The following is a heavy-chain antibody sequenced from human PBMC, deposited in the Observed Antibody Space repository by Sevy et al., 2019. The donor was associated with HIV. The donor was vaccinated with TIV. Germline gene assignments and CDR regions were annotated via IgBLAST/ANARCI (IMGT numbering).Heavy chain of an antibody. CDR3: AKGAYCGRNCPTSSALDV. CDR1: GFKFDSYA. D-gene: IGHD2-21*02. V-gene: IGHV3-23*01. Sequence: GGSLRLSCAASGFKFDSYAMNWVRQAPGKGLEWVSSITGSGENAFYTDSVKGRFTFSRDNSKNTLYLQMNSLRAEDTAVYNGAKGAYCGRNCPTSSALDVWGQGTMVTVSS. J-gene: IGHJ3*01. CDR2: ITGSGENA.